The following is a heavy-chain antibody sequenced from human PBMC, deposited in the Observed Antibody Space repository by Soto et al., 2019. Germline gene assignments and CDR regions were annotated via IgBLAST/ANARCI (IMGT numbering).Heavy chain of an antibody. CDR2: ISYDGSNK. CDR1: GFTFSSYA. Sequence: GGSLRLSCAASGFTFSSYAMHWVRQAPGKGLEWVAVISYDGSNKYYADSVKGRFTISRDNSKNTLCLQMNGLRAEDTAVYYCASGYSYGSPNDYWGQGTLVTVSS. V-gene: IGHV3-30-3*01. J-gene: IGHJ4*02. CDR3: ASGYSYGSPNDY. D-gene: IGHD5-18*01.